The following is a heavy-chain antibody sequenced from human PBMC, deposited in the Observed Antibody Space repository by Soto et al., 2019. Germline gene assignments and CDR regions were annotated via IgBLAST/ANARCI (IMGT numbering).Heavy chain of an antibody. J-gene: IGHJ6*04. V-gene: IGHV3-21*01. CDR2: ISSSSSYI. D-gene: IGHD3-3*01. Sequence: EVQLVESGGGLVKPGGSLRLSCAASGFTFSSYSMNWVRQAPGKGLEWVSSISSSSSYIYYADSVKGRFTISRDNAKNSLYLQMNSLRAEDTAVYYCARDLAYYDFRSGYRVPMDVWGKGTTVTVSS. CDR3: ARDLAYYDFRSGYRVPMDV. CDR1: GFTFSSYS.